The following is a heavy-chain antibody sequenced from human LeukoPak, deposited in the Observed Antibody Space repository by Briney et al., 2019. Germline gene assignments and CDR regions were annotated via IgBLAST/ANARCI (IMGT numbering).Heavy chain of an antibody. CDR3: ARVWEFVNILDYGDYVDY. J-gene: IGHJ4*02. D-gene: IGHD4-17*01. CDR1: GFTFSSYE. CDR2: ISSSGSTI. Sequence: GGSLRLSCAASGFTFSSYEMNWVRQAPGKGLEWVSYISSSGSTIYYADSVKGRFTISRDNAKNSLYLQMNSLRAEDTAVYYCARVWEFVNILDYGDYVDYWGQGTLVTVSS. V-gene: IGHV3-48*03.